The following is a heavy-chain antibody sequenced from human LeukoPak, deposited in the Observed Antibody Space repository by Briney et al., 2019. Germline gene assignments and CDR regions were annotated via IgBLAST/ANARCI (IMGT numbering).Heavy chain of an antibody. J-gene: IGHJ4*02. CDR3: ARDWGYAGYFDY. D-gene: IGHD5-12*01. Sequence: SETLSLTCTVSGGSISSGGYYWSWIRQHPGKGLEWIGYIYYSGSTYYNPSLKSRVTISVDTSKNQFSLKLSSVTAADTAVYYCARDWGYAGYFDYWGQGTLVTVSS. CDR2: IYYSGST. CDR1: GGSISSGGYY. V-gene: IGHV4-31*03.